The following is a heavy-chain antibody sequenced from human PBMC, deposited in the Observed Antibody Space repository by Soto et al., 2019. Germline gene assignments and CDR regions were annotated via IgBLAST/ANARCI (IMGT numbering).Heavy chain of an antibody. CDR3: ARAGGLGAVAVDY. J-gene: IGHJ4*02. CDR1: GGSISSDGSS. CDR2: IYHSGST. V-gene: IGHV4-30-2*01. Sequence: QLQLQESGSGLEKPSQTLSLTCAVSGGSISSDGSSWSWIRQPPGKGLEWIGYIYHSGSTYYNPSLKSRVTISVDRSKNQFSLKLSSVTAADTAVYYCARAGGLGAVAVDYWGQGTLVTVSS. D-gene: IGHD6-19*01.